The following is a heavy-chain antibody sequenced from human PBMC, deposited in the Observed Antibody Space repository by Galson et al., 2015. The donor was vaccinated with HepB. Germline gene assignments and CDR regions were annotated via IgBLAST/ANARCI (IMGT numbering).Heavy chain of an antibody. Sequence: ETLSLTCAVSGDSVRSRNWWSWIRQPPGKGLEWIGEIYNTGTTNYNPSLKSRVTISIDKSTNNFSLKLNSVTAADTAVYYCAREGSAHADAFDTWGRGTMVIISS. D-gene: IGHD2-15*01. CDR1: GDSVRSRNW. V-gene: IGHV4-4*02. CDR2: IYNTGTT. CDR3: AREGSAHADAFDT. J-gene: IGHJ3*02.